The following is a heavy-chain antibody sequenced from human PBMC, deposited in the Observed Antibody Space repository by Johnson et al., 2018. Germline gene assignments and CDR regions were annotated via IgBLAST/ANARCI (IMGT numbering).Heavy chain of an antibody. J-gene: IGHJ6*03. CDR1: GFTFRSYA. D-gene: IGHD6-13*01. Sequence: EVQLVETGGGLVQPGGSLRLSCAASGFTFRSYAMSWVRQAPGQGLEWVSAISGSGGSTYYADSVEGRFIISRDNSKNTLYLQMNSLRAEDTAVYYCAKNVISSSWDLADYYYYMDVWGKGTTVTVSS. V-gene: IGHV3-23*04. CDR3: AKNVISSSWDLADYYYYMDV. CDR2: ISGSGGST.